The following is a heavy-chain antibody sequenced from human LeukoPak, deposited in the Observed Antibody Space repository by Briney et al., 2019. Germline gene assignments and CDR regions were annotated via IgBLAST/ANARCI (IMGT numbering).Heavy chain of an antibody. CDR1: GFTFTNAW. V-gene: IGHV3-15*01. CDR2: IKSRVSGGTT. J-gene: IGHJ4*02. Sequence: PGGSLRLSCAASGFTFTNAWMSWVRQAPGKGLEWVGRIKSRVSGGTTDYAAPVKGRFTISRDDSKNTLHLQMDSLRTEDTAVYYCTSDLPGGYSNYFDDWGQGTLVIVSS. CDR3: TSDLPGGYSNYFDD. D-gene: IGHD4-23*01.